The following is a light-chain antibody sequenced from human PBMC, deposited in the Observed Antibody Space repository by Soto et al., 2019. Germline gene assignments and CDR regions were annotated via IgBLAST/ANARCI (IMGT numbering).Light chain of an antibody. Sequence: EIVLTQSPGTLSLSPGERATLSCRASQSVTSNYFAWYQLKPGQAPSILIYAASNTATGIPYRFSGSGSGTDFTLSISRLEPEDFAVYYCQQYGSTPSITFGQGTRLEIK. CDR2: AAS. CDR1: QSVTSNY. V-gene: IGKV3-20*01. J-gene: IGKJ5*01. CDR3: QQYGSTPSIT.